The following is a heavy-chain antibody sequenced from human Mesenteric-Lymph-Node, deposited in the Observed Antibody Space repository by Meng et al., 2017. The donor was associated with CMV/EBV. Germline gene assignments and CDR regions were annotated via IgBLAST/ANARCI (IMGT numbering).Heavy chain of an antibody. J-gene: IGHJ4*02. V-gene: IGHV5-51*01. Sequence: GESLKISCKGSGYSFNTYWIGWVRQMPGKGLEWMGIIYPSDSNIIYSPSFQGQVTISADKSITTAYLHWSSLKASDTAMYYCARLTLLWFGETYPFTDIDYWGQGTLVTVSS. CDR1: GYSFNTYW. D-gene: IGHD3-10*01. CDR2: IYPSDSNI. CDR3: ARLTLLWFGETYPFTDIDY.